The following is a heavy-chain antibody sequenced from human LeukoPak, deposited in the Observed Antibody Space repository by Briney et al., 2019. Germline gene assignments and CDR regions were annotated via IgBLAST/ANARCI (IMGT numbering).Heavy chain of an antibody. V-gene: IGHV3-21*01. CDR1: GFTFSNYI. J-gene: IGHJ1*01. D-gene: IGHD1-26*01. CDR3: ARDAGATRRAGTYFQH. CDR2: ISSSSTYI. Sequence: GGSLRLSCAASGFTFSNYIMNWVRQDPGKGLEWVSSISSSSTYIYYADSVKGRFTISRDNAKNSLYLQMNSLRAEDTAVYYCARDAGATRRAGTYFQHWGQGTLVTVPS.